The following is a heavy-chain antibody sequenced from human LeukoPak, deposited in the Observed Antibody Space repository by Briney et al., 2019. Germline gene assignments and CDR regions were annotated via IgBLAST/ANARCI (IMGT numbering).Heavy chain of an antibody. D-gene: IGHD6-13*01. CDR3: ARDWGAAGLWDY. CDR1: GFTFSDYY. Sequence: TGGSLRLSCAASGFTFSDYYMSWIRQAPGKGLEWVSYISSSSTYTNHADSVKGRFTISRDNAKNSLYLQMNSLRAEDTAIYYCARDWGAAGLWDYWGQGTLVTVSS. J-gene: IGHJ4*02. V-gene: IGHV3-11*05. CDR2: ISSSSTYT.